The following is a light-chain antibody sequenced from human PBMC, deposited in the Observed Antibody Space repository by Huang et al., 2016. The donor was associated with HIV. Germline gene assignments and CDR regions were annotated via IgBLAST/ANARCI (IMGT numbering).Light chain of an antibody. CDR1: QNIGNS. CDR3: HQSSSLPYT. V-gene: IGKV6-21*02. J-gene: IGKJ2*01. CDR2: YAS. Sequence: EIVLTQSPDFQSVTPKEKITITCRASQNIGNSLHWYQQKPDQSPQLLIKYASQTISGVPSRFSGSGSGTDFTLTINTPEAEDAATYYCHQSSSLPYTFGQGTKLEIK.